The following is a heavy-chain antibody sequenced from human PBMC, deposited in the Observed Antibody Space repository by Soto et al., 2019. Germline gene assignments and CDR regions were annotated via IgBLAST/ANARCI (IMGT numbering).Heavy chain of an antibody. CDR2: IYYSGST. CDR1: GGSICSYY. V-gene: IGHV4-59*01. CDR3: ARETRYCSGGSCLNWFDP. Sequence: PSETLDLTCTVSGGSICSYYWSWIRQPPGKGLEWIGYIYYSGSTNYNPSLKSRVTISVDTSKNQFSLKLSSVTAADTAVYYCARETRYCSGGSCLNWFDPWGQGTLVTVSS. J-gene: IGHJ5*02. D-gene: IGHD2-15*01.